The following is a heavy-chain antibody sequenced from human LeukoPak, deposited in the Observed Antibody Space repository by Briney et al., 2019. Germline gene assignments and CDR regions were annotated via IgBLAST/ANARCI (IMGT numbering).Heavy chain of an antibody. D-gene: IGHD6-19*01. CDR3: ALLAVASDFDY. CDR2: IGSSGTPR. Sequence: PGGSLSLSCTVSGFPFSVYEMNGVRQAPGKGLEWVSNIGSSGTPRYYAESVKGRFSISRDNAENSLFLQMNSLRVEDTGIYYCALLAVASDFDYWGQGALVTVSS. J-gene: IGHJ4*02. V-gene: IGHV3-48*03. CDR1: GFPFSVYE.